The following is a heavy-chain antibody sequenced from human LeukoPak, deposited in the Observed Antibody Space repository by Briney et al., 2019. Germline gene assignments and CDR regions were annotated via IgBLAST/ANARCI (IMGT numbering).Heavy chain of an antibody. V-gene: IGHV4-39*01. CDR3: ARYISSVGCFDS. CDR2: IYYSGSS. Sequence: PSETLSLTCSVSGASISSSSDYWDWIRQPPGKGLEWIGRIYYSGSSYYNPSLKSRVTISVSTSNNQFSLKFSSVTAADTAVYYCARYISSVGCFDSWGQGTLVTVSS. CDR1: GASISSSSDY. D-gene: IGHD6-6*01. J-gene: IGHJ4*02.